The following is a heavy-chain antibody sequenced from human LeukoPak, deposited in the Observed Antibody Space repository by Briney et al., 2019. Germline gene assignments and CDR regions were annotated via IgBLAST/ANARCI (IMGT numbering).Heavy chain of an antibody. CDR2: SYYSGST. D-gene: IGHD1-26*01. CDR3: ARGLTGGWAAVFDY. J-gene: IGHJ4*02. V-gene: IGHV4-59*11. Sequence: SDTLSLTCTVSGGSISTHYWSWIRQPPGKGLEWIGYSYYSGSTNYNPSLKSRVTVSIDTSKNRFSLRLKSVTAADTAVYYCARGLTGGWAAVFDYWGQGTLVTVSS. CDR1: GGSISTHY.